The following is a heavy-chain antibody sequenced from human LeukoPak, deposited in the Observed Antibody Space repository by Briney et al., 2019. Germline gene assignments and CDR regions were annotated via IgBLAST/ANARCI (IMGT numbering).Heavy chain of an antibody. CDR1: GFTFDDYA. J-gene: IGHJ6*03. CDR2: ISWDGGST. D-gene: IGHD6-19*01. CDR3: TKEAEAVAGIRTYYMDV. Sequence: GGSLRLSCAASGFTFDDYAMHWVRQAPGKGLEWVSLISWDGGSTYYADSVKGRFTISRDNSKNSLYLQMNSLRAEDTALYYCTKEAEAVAGIRTYYMDVWGKGTTVTVSS. V-gene: IGHV3-43D*03.